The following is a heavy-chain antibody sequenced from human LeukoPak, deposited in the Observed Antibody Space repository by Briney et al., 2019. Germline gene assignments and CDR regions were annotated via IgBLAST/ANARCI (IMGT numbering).Heavy chain of an antibody. CDR3: ARVTSRLGWFDP. CDR2: ISHSGST. D-gene: IGHD1-14*01. J-gene: IGHJ5*02. CDR1: GGSISSYY. Sequence: KSSETLSLTCTVSGGSISSYYWSWIRQPPGKGLEWIGSISHSGSTYYKPSLKSRVTISVDTSKNQFSLKLRSVTAADTAVYYCARVTSRLGWFDPWGQGTLVTVSS. V-gene: IGHV4-38-2*02.